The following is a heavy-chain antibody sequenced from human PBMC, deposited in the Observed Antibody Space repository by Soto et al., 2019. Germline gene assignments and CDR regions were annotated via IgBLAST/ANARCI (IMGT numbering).Heavy chain of an antibody. D-gene: IGHD4-4*01. Sequence: ASLTLSSKPCEYSFTSSAMHCVSPPPGQILEWMGWINAGNGNTKYSQKFQGRVNITRDTSASTAYMELSSLRSEDSAVYYCARELQGLYYFDYWGLGTLVTVSS. CDR1: EYSFTSSA. V-gene: IGHV1-3*01. CDR3: ARELQGLYYFDY. CDR2: INAGNGNT. J-gene: IGHJ4*02.